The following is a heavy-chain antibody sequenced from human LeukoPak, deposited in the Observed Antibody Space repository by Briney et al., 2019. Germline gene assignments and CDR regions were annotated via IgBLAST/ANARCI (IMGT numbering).Heavy chain of an antibody. CDR2: IIPILGIA. V-gene: IGHV1-69*04. CDR3: AREGGGYRSSTSCWDFDY. Sequence: GASVKVSCKASGGTFSSYTISWVRQAPGQGLEWMGRIIPILGIANYAQKFQGRVTITADKSTSTAYMELSSLRSEDTAVYYCAREGGGYRSSTSCWDFDYWGQGTLVTVSS. CDR1: GGTFSSYT. J-gene: IGHJ4*02. D-gene: IGHD2-2*01.